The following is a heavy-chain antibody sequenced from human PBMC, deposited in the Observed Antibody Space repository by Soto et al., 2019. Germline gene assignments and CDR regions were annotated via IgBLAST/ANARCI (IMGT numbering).Heavy chain of an antibody. J-gene: IGHJ6*02. Sequence: ATGKAACKGFGYTFTSYAIHWVRQAPGQRLEGMGWINAGNGNTKYSQKFQGRVTITRDTSASTAYMELSSLRSEDTAVYYCARDYGSIAVAARHDYYYGMDVWGQGTTVTVS. CDR1: GYTFTSYA. CDR3: ARDYGSIAVAARHDYYYGMDV. V-gene: IGHV1-3*01. CDR2: INAGNGNT. D-gene: IGHD6-19*01.